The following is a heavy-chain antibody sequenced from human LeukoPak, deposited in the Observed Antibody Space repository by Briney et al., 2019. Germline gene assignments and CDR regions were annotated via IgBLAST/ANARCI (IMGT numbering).Heavy chain of an antibody. V-gene: IGHV3-53*01. CDR3: ARVKYSDSSGYYYGAFDI. D-gene: IGHD3-22*01. Sequence: GGSLRLSCEASGFSIRTYYMSWVRQVPGKGLEWVSVIYSGGTIRYADSVKGRFTFSRDNFKDTLNLQMNSLRADGTAVYYCARVKYSDSSGYYYGAFDIWGQGTMVTVSS. CDR2: IYSGGTI. J-gene: IGHJ3*02. CDR1: GFSIRTYY.